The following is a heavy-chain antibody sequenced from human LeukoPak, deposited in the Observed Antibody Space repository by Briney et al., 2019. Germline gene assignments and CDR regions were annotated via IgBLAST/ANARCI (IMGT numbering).Heavy chain of an antibody. J-gene: IGHJ1*01. CDR2: IYWADDK. Sequence: KASGPTLVKPIQTLSLTCTFSGFSLRTSGVGVGWIRQPPGKALESLAPIYWADDKLSSPSLKSRLTITKDTCKNEVVLTMTNIDPVDTATYYCAQAKLYDYYDSSGPAEYFQHWGQGTLVTVSS. V-gene: IGHV2-5*02. CDR3: AQAKLYDYYDSSGPAEYFQH. CDR1: GFSLRTSGVG. D-gene: IGHD3-22*01.